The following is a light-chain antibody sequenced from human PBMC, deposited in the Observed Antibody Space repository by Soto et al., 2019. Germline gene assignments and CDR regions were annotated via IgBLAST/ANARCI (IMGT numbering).Light chain of an antibody. CDR3: QHYGGSPWT. CDR1: QSLSGNY. Sequence: NLLSRSPATLSLSTWHRATLSCRASQSLSGNYLAWYQQKPGQAPRVLIYRASIRATGISDRFSGSGSGTDFTLTISILEPEDFAVYYCQHYGGSPWTFGQGTKVDIK. V-gene: IGKV3-20*01. CDR2: RAS. J-gene: IGKJ1*01.